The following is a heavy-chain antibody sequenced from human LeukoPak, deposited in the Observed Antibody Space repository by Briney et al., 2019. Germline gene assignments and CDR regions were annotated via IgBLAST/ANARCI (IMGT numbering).Heavy chain of an antibody. CDR1: GGSISSGSYY. D-gene: IGHD2-15*01. CDR3: ARGSVAFDY. Sequence: PSETLSLTCTVSGGSISSGSYYWSWIRQPAGKGLEWIGRIYTSGSTNYNPSLKSRVTISVDTSKNQFSLKLSSVTAADTAVYYCARGSVAFDYWGQGTLVTVSS. CDR2: IYTSGST. V-gene: IGHV4-61*02. J-gene: IGHJ4*02.